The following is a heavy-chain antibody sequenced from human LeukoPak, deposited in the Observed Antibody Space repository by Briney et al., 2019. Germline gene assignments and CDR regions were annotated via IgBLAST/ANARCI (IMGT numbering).Heavy chain of an antibody. D-gene: IGHD5-12*01. J-gene: IGHJ5*01. CDR1: AGSFISSSHH. V-gene: IGHV4-39*01. CDR2: VYYGRTT. Sequence: SETLCLTCTVSAGSFISSSHHWGWIRQSPGTGLEWIVTVYYGRTTYYNPSLDGRVTISLDTSANHFSLQLNSVTAADTAVYYCVRHDGRGGATMGAFDSWGQGSLVTVSS. CDR3: VRHDGRGGATMGAFDS.